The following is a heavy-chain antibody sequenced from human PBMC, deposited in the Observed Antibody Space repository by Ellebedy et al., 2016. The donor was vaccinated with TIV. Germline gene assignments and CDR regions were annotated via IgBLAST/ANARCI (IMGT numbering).Heavy chain of an antibody. CDR2: IYYSGST. CDR1: GGSISSGGYY. V-gene: IGHV4-31*03. Sequence: MPSETLSLTCTVSGGSISSGGYYWSWIRQHPGKGLEWIGYIYYSGSTYYNPSLKSRVSMSVDKSKNQFSLNLNSVSAADTAVYYCAKENYGMDVWGQGTTVIVSS. CDR3: AKENYGMDV. J-gene: IGHJ6*02.